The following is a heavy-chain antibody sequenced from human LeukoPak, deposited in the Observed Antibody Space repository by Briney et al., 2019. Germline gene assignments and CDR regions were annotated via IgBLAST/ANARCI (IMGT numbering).Heavy chain of an antibody. V-gene: IGHV3-48*03. CDR1: GFTFSSYE. CDR3: ATFNVY. Sequence: GGSLRLSCAASGFTFSSYEMNWVRQAPGKGLEWVSYISTTGSLIYYADSVKGRFTISRDNARNSLYLQMDSLRAEDTAVYYCATFNVYWGQGTLVTVSS. J-gene: IGHJ4*02. CDR2: ISTTGSLI.